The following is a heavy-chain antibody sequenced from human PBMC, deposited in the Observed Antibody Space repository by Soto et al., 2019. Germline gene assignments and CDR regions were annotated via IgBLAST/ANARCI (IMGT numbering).Heavy chain of an antibody. CDR2: LNPTGGST. V-gene: IGHV1-46*01. CDR1: GYPFTSYY. Sequence: ASVKVSCKASGYPFTSYYMHWLRQAPGQGLEWMGVLNPTGGSTTYAQNFQGRVTMTRDTSTSTVYVELSSLRSGDTAVYYCAREVVVVQRDHYTFYHGMDVWGQGTTVTVSS. D-gene: IGHD2-2*01. CDR3: AREVVVVQRDHYTFYHGMDV. J-gene: IGHJ6*02.